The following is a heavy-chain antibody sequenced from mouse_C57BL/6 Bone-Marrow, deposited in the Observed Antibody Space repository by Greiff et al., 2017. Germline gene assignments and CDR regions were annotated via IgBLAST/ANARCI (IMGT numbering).Heavy chain of an antibody. CDR1: GYTFTSYW. J-gene: IGHJ1*03. CDR2: INPSSGYT. CDR3: ARNFYWYFDV. Sequence: VKLQESGAELAKPGASVKLSCKASGYTFTSYWMHWVKQRPGQGLEWIGYINPSSGYTKYNQKFKDKATLTADESSSTAYMQLSSLTYEDSAVYYCARNFYWYFDVWGTGTTVTVSS. V-gene: IGHV1-7*01.